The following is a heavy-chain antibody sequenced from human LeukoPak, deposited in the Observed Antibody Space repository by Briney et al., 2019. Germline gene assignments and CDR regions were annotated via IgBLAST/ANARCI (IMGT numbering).Heavy chain of an antibody. CDR3: AKRAPYYFDN. Sequence: GGSLRLSCAASGITFSSNAITCVRQAPGKGLEWVSAISGSGGTTYYPDSVKGRFIISRDNSKNTVYLQINSLRAEDTAVYYCAKRAPYYFDNWGQGTLVTVSS. CDR1: GITFSSNA. V-gene: IGHV3-23*01. CDR2: ISGSGGTT. J-gene: IGHJ4*02.